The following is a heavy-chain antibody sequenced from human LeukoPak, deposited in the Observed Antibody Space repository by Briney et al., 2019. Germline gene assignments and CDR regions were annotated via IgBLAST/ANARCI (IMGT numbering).Heavy chain of an antibody. Sequence: GGSLRLSCAASRFTFITYAMSWVRQAPGKGLAWVSGISWSGASTYYADSVKGRFTISRDNSKNTLYLQLNSLRAEDTAVYYCAKVRFGDYGDFDYWGQGTLVTVSS. V-gene: IGHV3-23*01. CDR3: AKVRFGDYGDFDY. CDR2: ISWSGAST. J-gene: IGHJ4*02. D-gene: IGHD4-17*01. CDR1: RFTFITYA.